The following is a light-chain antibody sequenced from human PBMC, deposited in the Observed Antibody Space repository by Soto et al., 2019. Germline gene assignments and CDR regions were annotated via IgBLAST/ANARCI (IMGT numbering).Light chain of an antibody. CDR3: QEYGRSPYT. V-gene: IGKV3-20*01. J-gene: IGKJ2*01. Sequence: EIVLTQSPGTLSLSPGERATLSCRASENVATSYLGWYQQKPGQAPRLLISGTSTRATGIPDRFSGAGSGTDFILTISRLEPEASAIYFCQEYGRSPYTFGLGTKLEIK. CDR1: ENVATSY. CDR2: GTS.